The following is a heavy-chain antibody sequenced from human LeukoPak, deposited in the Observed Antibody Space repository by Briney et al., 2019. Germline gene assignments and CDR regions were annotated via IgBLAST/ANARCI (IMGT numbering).Heavy chain of an antibody. CDR3: ARADYGDYLFDY. V-gene: IGHV3-66*01. CDR2: IYSGGGT. J-gene: IGHJ4*02. Sequence: QPGGSLRLSCAASGFTFSSYAMNWVRQAPGKGLEWVSVIYSGGGTYYADSVKGRSTISRDSSKNTLFLQMNSLRAEDTAVYFCARADYGDYLFDYWGQGTLVTVSS. CDR1: GFTFSSYA. D-gene: IGHD4-17*01.